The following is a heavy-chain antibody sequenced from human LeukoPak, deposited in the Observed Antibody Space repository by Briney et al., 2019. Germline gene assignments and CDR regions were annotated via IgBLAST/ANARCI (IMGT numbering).Heavy chain of an antibody. J-gene: IGHJ4*02. V-gene: IGHV3-30*02. CDR3: AREGGVVVAGTFDC. CDR2: IRNHGRDK. CDR1: GIPFSRSG. Sequence: PGGSLRLSCAASGIPFSRSGMHWVRQAPGRGLEWVSFIRNHGRDKTYADSVKGRFTVSRDNSQNTVYLQMNTLRAEDTGVYYCAREGGVVVAGTFDCWGQGILVTVSS. D-gene: IGHD6-19*01.